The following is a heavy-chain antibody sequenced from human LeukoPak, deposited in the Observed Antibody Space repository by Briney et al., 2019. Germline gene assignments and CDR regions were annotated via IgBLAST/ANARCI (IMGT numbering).Heavy chain of an antibody. D-gene: IGHD1-20*01. CDR3: ARGAQPLLYNWNQEPRDWFDP. Sequence: GASVKVACKASGYTFTCYYMHWVRQAPGQGLEWMGWINPNSGGTNYAQKFQGRVTMTRDTSISTAYMELSRLRSDDTAVYYCARGAQPLLYNWNQEPRDWFDPWGQGTLVTVSS. CDR1: GYTFTCYY. J-gene: IGHJ5*02. V-gene: IGHV1-2*02. CDR2: INPNSGGT.